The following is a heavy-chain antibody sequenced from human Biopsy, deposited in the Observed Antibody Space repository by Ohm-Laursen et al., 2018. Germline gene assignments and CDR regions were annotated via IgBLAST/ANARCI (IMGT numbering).Heavy chain of an antibody. V-gene: IGHV4-34*01. CDR2: INHSGRT. Sequence: SETLSLTCVVYGESFNGYYWSWIRQTPGKGLEWIGEINHSGRTNYNPSLKSRVTISVDTSKNQFSRKVRSVTAADTAVYYCVRGVDYYDPYHYYALDVWGQGTTVTVSS. CDR1: GESFNGYY. D-gene: IGHD3-22*01. CDR3: VRGVDYYDPYHYYALDV. J-gene: IGHJ6*02.